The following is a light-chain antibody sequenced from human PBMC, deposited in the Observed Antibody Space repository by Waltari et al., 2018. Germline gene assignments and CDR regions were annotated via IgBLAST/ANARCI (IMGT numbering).Light chain of an antibody. CDR1: QSVGRS. CDR3: QHYVRLPAT. CDR2: DAS. J-gene: IGKJ1*01. Sequence: EIVLTQSPGTLSLSPGERPTLACRASQSVGRSLAWYQQKPGQAPRLLIYDASRRATGIPYMFSGSGSGTDFSLTISRLGPEDFAVYYCQHYVRLPATFGQGTKVEI. V-gene: IGKV3-20*01.